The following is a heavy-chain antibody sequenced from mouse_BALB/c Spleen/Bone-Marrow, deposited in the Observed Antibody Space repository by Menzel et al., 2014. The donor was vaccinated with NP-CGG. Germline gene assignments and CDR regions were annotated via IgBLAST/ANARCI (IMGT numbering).Heavy chain of an antibody. CDR2: INPYNDVT. V-gene: IGHV1-14*01. CDR3: ARNYGHWYFDV. J-gene: IGHJ1*01. CDR1: GYRFTTYV. D-gene: IGHD1-1*02. Sequence: VQLQQSGPELVKPGASVKMSCKTSGYRFTTYVMHWVKQKPGQGLEWIGYINPYNDVTNYNEKFKGKATLTSDKSSGTSYMELSSLTSEDSAVYYCARNYGHWYFDVWGAGTTVTVSS.